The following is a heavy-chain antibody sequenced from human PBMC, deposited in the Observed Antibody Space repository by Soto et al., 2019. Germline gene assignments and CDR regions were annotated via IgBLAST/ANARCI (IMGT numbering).Heavy chain of an antibody. CDR1: GYTFISYE. CDR3: ARLFLYYYDSSGYYFFDY. J-gene: IGHJ4*02. CDR2: ISAYNGNT. V-gene: IGHV1-18*04. D-gene: IGHD3-22*01. Sequence: ASVAVSSKASGYTFISYEMHGVRQAPGQVLEWMGWISAYNGNTNYAQKLQGRVTMTTDTSTSTAYMELRSLRSDDTAVYYCARLFLYYYDSSGYYFFDYWGQGTLVTVSS.